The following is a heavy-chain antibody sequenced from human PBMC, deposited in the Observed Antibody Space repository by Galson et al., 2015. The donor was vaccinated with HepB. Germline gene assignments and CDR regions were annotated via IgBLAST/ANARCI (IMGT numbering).Heavy chain of an antibody. CDR1: GGTLNNYA. Sequence: SVKVSCKASGGTLNNYAMNWVRQAPGQGLEWMGGIIPISGTANYAQKFQDRVMIIADESTTTAYMELSSLRSEDTAVYYCASSFIRDGYNYDYFDYWGQGTLVTVSS. CDR3: ASSFIRDGYNYDYFDY. CDR2: IIPISGTA. D-gene: IGHD5-24*01. J-gene: IGHJ4*02. V-gene: IGHV1-69*13.